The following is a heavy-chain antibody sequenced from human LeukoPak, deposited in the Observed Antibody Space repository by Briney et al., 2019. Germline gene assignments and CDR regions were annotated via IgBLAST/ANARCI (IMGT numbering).Heavy chain of an antibody. Sequence: GGSLRLSCAASGFTFSSYAMSWVRQAPGKGLEWISAISGSGGSTYYADSVKGRFTISRDNSKNTLYLQMNSLRAEDTAVHYCAKDYSGSLDAFDIWGQGTMVTVSS. V-gene: IGHV3-23*01. J-gene: IGHJ3*02. CDR2: ISGSGGST. D-gene: IGHD1-26*01. CDR1: GFTFSSYA. CDR3: AKDYSGSLDAFDI.